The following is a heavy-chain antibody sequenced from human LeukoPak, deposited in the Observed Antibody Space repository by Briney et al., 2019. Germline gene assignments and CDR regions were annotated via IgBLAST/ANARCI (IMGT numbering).Heavy chain of an antibody. CDR2: ISYDGSNK. CDR3: ARDDGWFGELYY. CDR1: GFTFSSYA. D-gene: IGHD3-10*01. V-gene: IGHV3-30-3*01. Sequence: PGGSLRLSCGASGFTFSSYAMHWVRQAPSKGLEWVAVISYDGSNKYYADSVKGRFTISRDNSKNTLYLQMNSLRAEDTAVYYCARDDGWFGELYYWGQGTLVTVSS. J-gene: IGHJ4*02.